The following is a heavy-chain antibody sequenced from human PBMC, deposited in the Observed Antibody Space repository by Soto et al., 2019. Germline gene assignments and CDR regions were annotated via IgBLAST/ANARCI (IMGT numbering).Heavy chain of an antibody. D-gene: IGHD1-7*01. J-gene: IGHJ6*02. CDR2: INSRGSSK. CDR3: ARDPPNWNSLYGMDV. V-gene: IGHV3-74*01. Sequence: GPSLRLSCAATGFTFGSFNMIWVRQAPGKGLVWVSCINSRGSSKSYADSVKGRFTISRDNAKNTLYLQMNSLRAEDTAVYYCARDPPNWNSLYGMDVWAQGSTVTVSS. CDR1: GFTFGSFN.